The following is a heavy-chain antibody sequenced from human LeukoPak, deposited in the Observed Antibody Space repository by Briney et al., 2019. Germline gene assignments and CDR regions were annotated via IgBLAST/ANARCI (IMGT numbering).Heavy chain of an antibody. CDR1: GFTFSSYG. CDR3: ARARAWGYDSSGYYYDY. V-gene: IGHV3-53*01. Sequence: HPGGSLRLSCAASGFTFSSYGMSWVRQAPGKGLEWVSVIYSGGSTYYADSVKGRFTISRDNSKNTLYLQMNSLRAEDTAVYYCARARAWGYDSSGYYYDYWGQGTLVTVSS. D-gene: IGHD3-22*01. J-gene: IGHJ4*02. CDR2: IYSGGST.